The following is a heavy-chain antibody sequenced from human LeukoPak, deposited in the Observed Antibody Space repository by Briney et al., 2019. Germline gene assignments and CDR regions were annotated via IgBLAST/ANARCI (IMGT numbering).Heavy chain of an antibody. CDR3: AREGPDDAFDI. V-gene: IGHV4-59*01. CDR2: IYYSGST. Sequence: PSETLSLTCTVSGGSISSYYWSWIRQPPGKGLEWIGYIYYSGSTNYNPSLKSRVTISVDTSKNQFSLKLSSVTAADTAVYYCAREGPDDAFDIRGQGTMVTVSS. J-gene: IGHJ3*02. CDR1: GGSISSYY.